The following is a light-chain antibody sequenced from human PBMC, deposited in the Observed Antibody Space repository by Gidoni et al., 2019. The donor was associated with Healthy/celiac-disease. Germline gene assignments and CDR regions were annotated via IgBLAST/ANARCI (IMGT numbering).Light chain of an antibody. V-gene: IGKV1-5*03. Sequence: SPSTLSASVGDRVTITCRASQSISSWLAWYQQKPGKAPKLLIYKASSLESGVPSRFSGSGSGTEFTLTISSLQPDDFATYYCQQYNSSPYTFXXXTKLEIK. CDR2: KAS. CDR1: QSISSW. CDR3: QQYNSSPYT. J-gene: IGKJ2*01.